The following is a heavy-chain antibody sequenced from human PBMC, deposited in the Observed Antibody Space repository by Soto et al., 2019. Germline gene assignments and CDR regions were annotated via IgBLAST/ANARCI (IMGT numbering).Heavy chain of an antibody. D-gene: IGHD3-10*01. CDR3: ARGVYGSGNYYTGPSAFDI. J-gene: IGHJ3*02. Sequence: QVQLEQSGAEVKKPGSSVKISCKASGGTLSDHGVSWLRQAPGQGLEWVGGTIPVFNTANYAPKFQGRVTIAADKSTNIAHMEVGRLRSDDTAFYSCARGVYGSGNYYTGPSAFDIWGQGTLVIVSS. CDR2: TIPVFNTA. CDR1: GGTLSDHG. V-gene: IGHV1-69*06.